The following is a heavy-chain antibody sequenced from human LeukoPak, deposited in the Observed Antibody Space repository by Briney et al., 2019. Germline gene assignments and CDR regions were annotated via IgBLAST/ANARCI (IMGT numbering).Heavy chain of an antibody. Sequence: PSETLSLTCAVSGGSISSGGYSWSWIRQPPGKGLEWIGYIYHSGSTYYNPSLKSRVTISVDTSKNQFSLKLSSVTAADTAVYYCARRSTPSLYGGPHFWYFDLWGRGTLVTVSS. CDR1: GGSISSGGYS. J-gene: IGHJ2*01. D-gene: IGHD2-2*01. CDR3: ARRSTPSLYGGPHFWYFDL. V-gene: IGHV4-30-2*01. CDR2: IYHSGST.